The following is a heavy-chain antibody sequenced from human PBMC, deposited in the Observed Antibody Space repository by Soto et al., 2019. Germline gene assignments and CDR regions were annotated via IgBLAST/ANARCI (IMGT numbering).Heavy chain of an antibody. D-gene: IGHD2-15*01. Sequence: ETLSLSITVPGGSLRSRHRSWIRQSRGKGREWIGYIYFTGYTNYNPSLKSLFTISVDTSKSQFSLSLNSVTAADTAVYYCATVAMTSANGFDYWGQGTLVTVSS. V-gene: IGHV4-59*11. CDR3: ATVAMTSANGFDY. J-gene: IGHJ4*01. CDR1: GGSLRSRH. CDR2: IYFTGYT.